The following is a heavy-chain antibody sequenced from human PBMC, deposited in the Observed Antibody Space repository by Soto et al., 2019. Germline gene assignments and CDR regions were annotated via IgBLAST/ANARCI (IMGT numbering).Heavy chain of an antibody. CDR3: ARLSRGGSCGFDY. V-gene: IGHV4-59*08. J-gene: IGHJ4*02. CDR1: GGSISSDY. Sequence: QVQLQESGPRLVKPSETLSFTCTVSGGSISSDYCSWIRQPPGKGLEWIGYSYSSGSTKYNPSLQSRVTISVDTSKNQFSLNLSSVTAADTAVYYCARLSRGGSCGFDYWDQGTLVTVSS. D-gene: IGHD3-10*01. CDR2: SYSSGST.